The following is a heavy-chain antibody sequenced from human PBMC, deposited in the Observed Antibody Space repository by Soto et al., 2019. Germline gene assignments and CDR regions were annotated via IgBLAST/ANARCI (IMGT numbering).Heavy chain of an antibody. CDR1: GGSISRYC. CDR3: ARGEYQLLYGPTGY. D-gene: IGHD2-2*02. CDR2: IYPSGTT. Sequence: PSEPLSLTCTVSGGSISRYCWRWIRQPSGKGLEWIGRIYPSGTTNYSPSLQSRVTMSVDTSKNQLSLKLSSVTAADTAVYYCARGEYQLLYGPTGYWGQGTLVTVSS. V-gene: IGHV4-4*07. J-gene: IGHJ4*02.